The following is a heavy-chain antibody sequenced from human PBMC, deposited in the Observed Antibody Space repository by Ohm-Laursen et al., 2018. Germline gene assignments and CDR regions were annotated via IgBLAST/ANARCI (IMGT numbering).Heavy chain of an antibody. Sequence: GTLSLTCAVYGGSFSGYYWSWIRQPPGKGLEWIGEINHSGSTNYNPSLKSRVTISVDASKNQFSLKLSSVTAADTAVYYCARYYGSDNSNFDYWGQGTLVTVSS. J-gene: IGHJ4*02. V-gene: IGHV4-34*01. D-gene: IGHD3-10*01. CDR1: GGSFSGYY. CDR2: INHSGST. CDR3: ARYYGSDNSNFDY.